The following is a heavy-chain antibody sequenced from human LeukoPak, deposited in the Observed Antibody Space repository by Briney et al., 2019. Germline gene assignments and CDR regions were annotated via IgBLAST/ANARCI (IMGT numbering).Heavy chain of an antibody. J-gene: IGHJ4*02. CDR3: ARGRYGLLSGYDY. Sequence: ASMKVSCKASGYTFTGYYMHWVRQAPGQGLEWMGWINPNSGDTNYAQKFQGRVTMTRDMSISTAYMELSRLTSDDTAMYYCARGRYGLLSGYDYWGQGAMVTVSS. CDR1: GYTFTGYY. CDR2: INPNSGDT. V-gene: IGHV1-2*02. D-gene: IGHD3-22*01.